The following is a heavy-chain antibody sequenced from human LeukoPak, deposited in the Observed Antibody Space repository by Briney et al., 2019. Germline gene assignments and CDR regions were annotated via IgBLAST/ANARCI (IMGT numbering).Heavy chain of an antibody. CDR1: GGSFSGYY. Sequence: SETLSLTCAVYGGSFSGYYWSWIRQPPGKGLEWIGEINHSGSTNYNPSLKSRVTISVDTSKNQFSLKLSSVTAADTAVYYCARGLMGYTSSGRDYWGQGTLVTVSS. D-gene: IGHD6-19*01. CDR3: ARGLMGYTSSGRDY. CDR2: INHSGST. J-gene: IGHJ4*02. V-gene: IGHV4-34*01.